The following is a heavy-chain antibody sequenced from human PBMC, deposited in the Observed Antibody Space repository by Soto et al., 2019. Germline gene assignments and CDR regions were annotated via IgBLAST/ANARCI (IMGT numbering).Heavy chain of an antibody. J-gene: IGHJ6*03. V-gene: IGHV4-59*01. Sequence: SELSLTCTVSGGSISSYYWSWIRQPPGKGLEWIGYIYYSGSTNYNPSLKSRVTISVDTSKNQFSLKLSSVTAADTAVYYCARTIRGVIPPYYYYYMDVWGKGTTVTVSS. CDR1: GGSISSYY. CDR2: IYYSGST. CDR3: ARTIRGVIPPYYYYYMDV. D-gene: IGHD3-10*01.